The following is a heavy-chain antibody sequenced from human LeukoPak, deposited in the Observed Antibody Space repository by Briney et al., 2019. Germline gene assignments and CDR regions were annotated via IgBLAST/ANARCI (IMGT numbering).Heavy chain of an antibody. CDR3: ATANPTPRGINFDF. V-gene: IGHV3-23*01. CDR2: INGGDYST. D-gene: IGHD3-10*01. Sequence: PGGSLRLSCAASGFTFSTSAMSWVRQAPGKGLQWVSSINGGDYSTYYADCEKGRFTISRDSCKNILYLQMNSLRTDDTAIYYCATANPTPRGINFDFWGQGTLVTVSS. CDR1: GFTFSTSA. J-gene: IGHJ4*02.